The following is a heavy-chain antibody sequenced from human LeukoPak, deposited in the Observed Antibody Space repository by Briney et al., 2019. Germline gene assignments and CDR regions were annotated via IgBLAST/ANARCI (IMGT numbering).Heavy chain of an antibody. J-gene: IGHJ5*02. V-gene: IGHV1-8*01. CDR3: ARDKGYSSGSNQFDP. Sequence: GASVKVSCKASGYTFTSYDINWVRQATGQGLVWMGRMNPNSGNTGYAQKFQGRVTMTRNTSISTAYMELSSLRSEDTAVYYCARDKGYSSGSNQFDPWGQGTLVTVSS. CDR1: GYTFTSYD. D-gene: IGHD6-19*01. CDR2: MNPNSGNT.